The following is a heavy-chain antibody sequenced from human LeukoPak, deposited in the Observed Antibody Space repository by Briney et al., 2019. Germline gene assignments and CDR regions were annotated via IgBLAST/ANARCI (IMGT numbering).Heavy chain of an antibody. J-gene: IGHJ4*02. CDR3: ARAWYSWGYYFDY. CDR1: GFAFSSST. V-gene: IGHV3-21*01. CDR2: ISSSSSYI. Sequence: GGSLRLSCAASGFAFSSSTMNWVRQAPGKGLEWVSSISSSSSYIFYADSVKGRFTISRDNAKNSLYLQMHSLRDEDTAVYYCARAWYSWGYYFDYWGQGTLVTVSS. D-gene: IGHD1-26*01.